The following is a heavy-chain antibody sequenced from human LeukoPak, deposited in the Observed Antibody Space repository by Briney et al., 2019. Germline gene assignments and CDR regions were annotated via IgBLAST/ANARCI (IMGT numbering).Heavy chain of an antibody. J-gene: IGHJ4*02. CDR1: GGSFSGYY. CDR3: ARGGPPYYYGSGSYYTY. Sequence: SETLSLTCAVYGGSFSGYYWSWIRQPPGKGLEWIGEINHSGSTNYNPSLKSRVTISVDTSKNQFSLKLSSVTAADTAVYYCARGGPPYYYGSGSYYTYWGQGTLVTVSS. CDR2: INHSGST. D-gene: IGHD3-10*01. V-gene: IGHV4-34*01.